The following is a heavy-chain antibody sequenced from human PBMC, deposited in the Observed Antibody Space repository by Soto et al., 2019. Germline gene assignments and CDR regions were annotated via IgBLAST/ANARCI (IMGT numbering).Heavy chain of an antibody. J-gene: IGHJ6*02. D-gene: IGHD4-4*01. V-gene: IGHV3-73*02. CDR3: TRTVDYSNYGGYGMDV. Sequence: EVQLVESGGGLVQPGGSLKLSCAASGFTFSGSAMHWVRQASGKGLEWVGRIRSKANSYATAYAASVKGRFTISRDDSKNTAYLQMNSLKTEDTAVYYCTRTVDYSNYGGYGMDVWGQGTTVTVSS. CDR2: IRSKANSYAT. CDR1: GFTFSGSA.